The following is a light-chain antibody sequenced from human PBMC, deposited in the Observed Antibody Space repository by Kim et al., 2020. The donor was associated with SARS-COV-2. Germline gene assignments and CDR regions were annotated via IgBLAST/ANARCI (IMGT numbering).Light chain of an antibody. J-gene: IGLJ2*01. CDR1: SLRNYY. Sequence: ALGQTVRITGQGDSLRNYYASWYQQKPGQAPVLVIYGKNNRPSGIPDRFSGSNSGNTASLTITGAQAEDEADYYCNSRDSSGNHVLFGGGTQLTVL. V-gene: IGLV3-19*01. CDR3: NSRDSSGNHVL. CDR2: GKN.